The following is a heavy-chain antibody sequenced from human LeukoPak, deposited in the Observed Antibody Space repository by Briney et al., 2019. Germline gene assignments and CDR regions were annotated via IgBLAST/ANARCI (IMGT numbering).Heavy chain of an antibody. CDR1: GFTFSSYS. J-gene: IGHJ4*02. Sequence: GGSLRLSCAASGFTFSSYSMNWVRQAPGKGLEWVAVISYDGSNKYYADSVKGRFTISRDNSKNTLYLQMNSLRAEDTAVYYCARDTGTDYFDYWGQGTLVTVSS. CDR2: ISYDGSNK. D-gene: IGHD2-8*02. V-gene: IGHV3-30*03. CDR3: ARDTGTDYFDY.